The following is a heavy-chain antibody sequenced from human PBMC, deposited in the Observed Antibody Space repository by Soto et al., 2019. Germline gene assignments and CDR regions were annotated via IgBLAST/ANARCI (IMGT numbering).Heavy chain of an antibody. CDR3: AKAVRGYSYDYWYFDL. V-gene: IGHV3-23*01. CDR1: GFTFSSYA. Sequence: EVQLLESGGGLVQPGGSLRLSCAASGFTFSSYAMSWVRQAPGKGLEWVSAISGSGGSTYYADSVKGRFTISRDNSKNTLYLQMISLRAEDKAVYYCAKAVRGYSYDYWYFDLWGRGTLVTVSS. CDR2: ISGSGGST. D-gene: IGHD5-18*01. J-gene: IGHJ2*01.